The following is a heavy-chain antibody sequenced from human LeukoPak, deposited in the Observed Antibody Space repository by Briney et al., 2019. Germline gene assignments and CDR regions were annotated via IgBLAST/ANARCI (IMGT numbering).Heavy chain of an antibody. CDR1: GYSVTDHW. J-gene: IGHJ4*02. Sequence: GESLKISCKASGYSVTDHWIGWVRQMPGKGLEWRGIIYPGDSDTRYSPSFQGQVTISADKSISTAYLQWSTLQAPDTAMYYCARGDNSGWYFFDYWGQGTLVTVSS. D-gene: IGHD6-19*01. V-gene: IGHV5-51*01. CDR3: ARGDNSGWYFFDY. CDR2: IYPGDSDT.